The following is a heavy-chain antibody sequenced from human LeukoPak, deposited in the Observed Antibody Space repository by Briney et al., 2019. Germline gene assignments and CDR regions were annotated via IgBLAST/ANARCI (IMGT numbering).Heavy chain of an antibody. J-gene: IGHJ4*02. Sequence: PGGSLRLSCAASGFAFSTYGMHWVRQAPGKGLEWVAVISFDGSNKYYADSVKGRFTISRDNSKNTLYLQMNSLRAEDTAVYYCASSGSYFDYWGQGTLVTVSS. CDR1: GFAFSTYG. V-gene: IGHV3-30*03. CDR2: ISFDGSNK. D-gene: IGHD1-26*01. CDR3: ASSGSYFDY.